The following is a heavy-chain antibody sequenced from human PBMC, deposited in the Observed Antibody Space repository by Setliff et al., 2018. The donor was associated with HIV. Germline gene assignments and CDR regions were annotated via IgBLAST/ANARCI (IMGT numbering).Heavy chain of an antibody. CDR3: ARGQYGDELFDY. Sequence: GASVKVSCKASGYTFTNYGITWVRQAPGHGLEWMGWLASYNDDANYAQNLQGRVTMTTDKSTSTAYMELRGLRSDDTAVYYCARGQYGDELFDYWGQGTLVTVSS. D-gene: IGHD4-17*01. CDR1: GYTFTNYG. CDR2: LASYNDDA. J-gene: IGHJ4*02. V-gene: IGHV1-18*01.